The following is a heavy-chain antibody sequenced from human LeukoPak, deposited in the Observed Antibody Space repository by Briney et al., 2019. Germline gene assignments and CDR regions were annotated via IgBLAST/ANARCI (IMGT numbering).Heavy chain of an antibody. J-gene: IGHJ4*02. CDR1: GYTFTSYY. CDR3: ARAKTLWGHSSGYGY. D-gene: IGHD3-22*01. CDR2: INPSGGST. V-gene: IGHV1-46*01. Sequence: ASVKVSCKASGYTFTSYYMHWVRQAPGQGLEWMGIINPSGGSTSYAQKFQGRVTMTRDMSTSTVYMELSSLRSEDTAVYYCARAKTLWGHSSGYGYWGQGTLVTVSS.